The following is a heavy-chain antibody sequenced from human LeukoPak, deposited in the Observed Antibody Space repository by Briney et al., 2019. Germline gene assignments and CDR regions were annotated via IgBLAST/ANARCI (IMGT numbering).Heavy chain of an antibody. J-gene: IGHJ4*02. CDR1: GFTFSNYW. Sequence: PGGSLRLSCAASGFTFSNYWMSWVRQAPGKGLEWVANIKQDGSEKYYVDSVKGRFTISRDNAKNSLYLQMNSLRAEDTAVYYCARDRSYGRSWAVAKDYWGQGTLVTVSS. CDR3: ARDRSYGRSWAVAKDY. CDR2: IKQDGSEK. D-gene: IGHD6-19*01. V-gene: IGHV3-7*04.